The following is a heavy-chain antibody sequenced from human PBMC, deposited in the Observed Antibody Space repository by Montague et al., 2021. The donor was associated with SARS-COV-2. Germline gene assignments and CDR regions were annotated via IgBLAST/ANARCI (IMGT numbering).Heavy chain of an antibody. V-gene: IGHV3-74*01. Sequence: SLRLSCAASGFPFSNYWMHWVRQAPGKGLVWVSRINNEGSTIIYADSVRGRSTISRDNAKNKLYLQMDSLRAEDTAVYYCVRGNMGSIDYWGQGTMVTVSS. CDR3: VRGNMGSIDY. J-gene: IGHJ4*02. CDR2: INNEGSTI. CDR1: GFPFSNYW. D-gene: IGHD2/OR15-2a*01.